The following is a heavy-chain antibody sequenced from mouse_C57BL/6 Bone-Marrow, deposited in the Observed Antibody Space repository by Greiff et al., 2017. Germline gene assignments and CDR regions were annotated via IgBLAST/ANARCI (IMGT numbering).Heavy chain of an antibody. V-gene: IGHV1-81*01. CDR1: GYTFTSYG. CDR3: ARKGGRYFDV. CDR2: IYPRSGST. Sequence: VHLVESGAELARPGASVKLSCKASGYTFTSYGISWVKQRTGQGLEWIGEIYPRSGSTYYNEKFKGKATLTADKSSSTAYMELRSLTSEDSAVYFCARKGGRYFDVWGTGTTVTVSS. J-gene: IGHJ1*03.